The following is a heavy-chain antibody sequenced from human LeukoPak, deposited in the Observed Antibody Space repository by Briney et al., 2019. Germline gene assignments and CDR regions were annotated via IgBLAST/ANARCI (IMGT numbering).Heavy chain of an antibody. Sequence: ASVKVSCKASVYTFTSYYMHWVRQAPGQGLEWMGIINPSGGSTSYAQKFQGRVTMTRDTSTSTVYMELSSLRSEDTAVYYCARDGPPPYDSSVQYYFDYWGQGTLVTVSS. CDR3: ARDGPPPYDSSVQYYFDY. CDR1: VYTFTSYY. J-gene: IGHJ4*02. CDR2: INPSGGST. D-gene: IGHD3-22*01. V-gene: IGHV1-46*01.